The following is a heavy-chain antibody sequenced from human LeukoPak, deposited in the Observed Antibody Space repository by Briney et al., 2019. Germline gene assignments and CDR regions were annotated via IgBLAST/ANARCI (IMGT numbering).Heavy chain of an antibody. CDR3: AKGSSGYFADL. CDR2: ISNDGGGT. D-gene: IGHD3-22*01. CDR1: GFTFKNYG. J-gene: IGHJ5*02. V-gene: IGHV3-23*01. Sequence: RGSLRLSCVASGFTFKNYGLIWVRQAPGQGLEWVSAISNDGGGTQYADFVEGRFTISRANSKHTLFLQMSSLRAEDTALYYCAKGSSGYFADLWGQGTRVTVSS.